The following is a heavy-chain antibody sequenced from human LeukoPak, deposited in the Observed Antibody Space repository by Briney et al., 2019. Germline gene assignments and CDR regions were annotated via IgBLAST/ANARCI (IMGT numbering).Heavy chain of an antibody. CDR2: MNPNSGNT. CDR3: ARDWRGVYWYFDL. CDR1: GYTFTSYD. Sequence: ASVKVSCKASGYTFTSYDINWVRQATGQGLEWMGWMNPNSGNTGYAQKFQGRVTITRNTSISTAYMELSSLRAEDTALYHCARDWRGVYWYFDLWGRGTLVTVSS. D-gene: IGHD3-3*01. V-gene: IGHV1-8*03. J-gene: IGHJ2*01.